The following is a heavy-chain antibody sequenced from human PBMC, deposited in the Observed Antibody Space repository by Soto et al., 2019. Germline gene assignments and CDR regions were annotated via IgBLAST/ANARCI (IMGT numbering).Heavy chain of an antibody. CDR2: IYFSDST. J-gene: IGHJ4*02. CDR1: GGSLSSYY. D-gene: IGHD4-17*01. Sequence: SETLSLTCTVSGGSLSSYYWSWIRQSPGKGLENLGYIYFSDSTNYNPSFKSRITISVDTSKNQFSLKLSSVTAADTAVYYCARRYGASFDYWGQGTLVTVSS. V-gene: IGHV4-59*01. CDR3: ARRYGASFDY.